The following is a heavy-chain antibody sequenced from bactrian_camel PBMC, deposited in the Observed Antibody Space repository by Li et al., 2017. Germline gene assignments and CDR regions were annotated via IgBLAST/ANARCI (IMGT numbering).Heavy chain of an antibody. CDR3: VPYYSGSYFFRY. J-gene: IGHJ4*01. V-gene: IGHV3S1*01. Sequence: HVQLVESGGGPVQAGESLRLSCKTSGYTAGRYCMDWFRQAPGKEREGVAGFDVGRRTPYYVDSVKGRFTVSRDNAKNTVDLQMDSLKSEDTALYYCVPYYSGSYFFRYWGQGTQVTVS. CDR2: FDVGRRTP. D-gene: IGHD2*01. CDR1: GYTAGRYC.